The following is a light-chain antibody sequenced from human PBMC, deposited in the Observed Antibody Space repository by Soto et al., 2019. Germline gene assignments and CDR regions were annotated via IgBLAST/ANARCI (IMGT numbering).Light chain of an antibody. Sequence: DIQMTQSPSTLSASVGDRVTITCRASQSFSSWLAWYQQKPGKAPKLLIYMASSLASGVPSRFSGSGSGTEITLAISSLQPDDFATYYCQQYNSYPWTFGQGTKVEIK. V-gene: IGKV1-5*03. CDR1: QSFSSW. J-gene: IGKJ1*01. CDR3: QQYNSYPWT. CDR2: MAS.